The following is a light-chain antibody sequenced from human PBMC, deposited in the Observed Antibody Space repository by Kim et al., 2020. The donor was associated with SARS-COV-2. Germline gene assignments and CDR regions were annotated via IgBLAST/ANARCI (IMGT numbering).Light chain of an antibody. Sequence: EIVLTQSPATLSSSPGERATLSCRASQSVSHHLAWYQQKPGQAPRLLIYDVSTRATGIPARFSGSGSGTDFTLTISSLEPEDFAVYYCQQRSNWPLTFGGGTKVDIK. V-gene: IGKV3-11*01. CDR2: DVS. CDR3: QQRSNWPLT. J-gene: IGKJ4*01. CDR1: QSVSHH.